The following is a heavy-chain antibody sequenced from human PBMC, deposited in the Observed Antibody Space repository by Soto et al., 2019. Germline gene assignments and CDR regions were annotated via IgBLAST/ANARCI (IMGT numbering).Heavy chain of an antibody. CDR3: AKCTVDTIVTSGWCNWRDP. CDR2: IRGTNGNT. Sequence: EVQLLESGGGLVQPGGSLRLSCAASGFTFSSSAMSWVRQAPGKGLEWVSAIRGTNGNTHYAESVKGRLTISRDNCKNTLYLQMNFLRAEDTALYYCAKCTVDTIVTSGWCNWRDPWGQGTLVIVSS. CDR1: GFTFSSSA. V-gene: IGHV3-23*01. J-gene: IGHJ5*02. D-gene: IGHD6-19*01.